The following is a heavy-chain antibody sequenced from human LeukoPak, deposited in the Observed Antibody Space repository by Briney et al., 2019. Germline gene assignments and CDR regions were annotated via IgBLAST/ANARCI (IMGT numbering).Heavy chain of an antibody. V-gene: IGHV3-74*01. J-gene: IGHJ4*02. CDR3: ARGGRTPFDY. CDR1: GLTFSAYW. CDR2: ISPDGSSR. D-gene: IGHD3-16*01. Sequence: GGSLRLSCAASGLTFSAYWMHWVRQGPGKGLVWVSRISPDGSSRDYADAVKGRFGISRDNAKKTLYLQMNSLRAEDTAIYYCARGGRTPFDYWGQGTLVTVSS.